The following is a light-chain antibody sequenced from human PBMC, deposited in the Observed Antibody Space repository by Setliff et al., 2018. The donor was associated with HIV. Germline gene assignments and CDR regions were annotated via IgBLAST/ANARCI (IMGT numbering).Light chain of an antibody. V-gene: IGLV2-14*01. CDR1: SSDIGAYNY. J-gene: IGLJ1*01. CDR2: DVS. CDR3: SSYTSSGTLV. Sequence: QSALTQPASMSGSPGQSITISCTGTSSDIGAYNYVSWYQQHPGKAPKLMIYDVSSRPSGVSNRFSGSKSGNTASLTISGLQAEDEADYYCSSYTSSGTLVFGTGTKVTVL.